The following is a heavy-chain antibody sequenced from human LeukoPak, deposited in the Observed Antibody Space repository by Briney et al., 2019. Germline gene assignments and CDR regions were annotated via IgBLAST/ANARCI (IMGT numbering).Heavy chain of an antibody. CDR2: ISAYNGNT. J-gene: IGHJ4*02. Sequence: ASVTVSCKASGYTFTSYGISWVRQAPGQGLEWMGWISAYNGNTNYAQKLQGRVTMTTDISTSTAYMELRSLRSDDTAVYYCARGTPDYDFWSGYDYWGQGTLVTVSS. CDR1: GYTFTSYG. CDR3: ARGTPDYDFWSGYDY. D-gene: IGHD3-3*01. V-gene: IGHV1-18*01.